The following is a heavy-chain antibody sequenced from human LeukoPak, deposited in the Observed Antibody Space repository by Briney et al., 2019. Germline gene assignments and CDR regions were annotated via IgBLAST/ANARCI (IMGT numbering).Heavy chain of an antibody. CDR3: ARVDTISGAGY. D-gene: IGHD3-9*01. J-gene: IGHJ4*02. CDR1: GYSFTNSG. V-gene: IGHV1-18*01. CDR2: ISTSNGDT. Sequence: ASVKVSCKASGYSFTNSGISCLRQAPGQGLEWMGWISTSNGDTNYAQRLQGRVTMTTDTSTSTAYTQLRSLRSDDTAVYYLARVDTISGAGYWSQGTLVTVSS.